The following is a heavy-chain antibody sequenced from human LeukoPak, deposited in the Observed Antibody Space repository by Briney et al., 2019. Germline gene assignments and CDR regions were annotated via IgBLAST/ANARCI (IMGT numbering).Heavy chain of an antibody. CDR2: INPSGGST. CDR3: ARHRSETYWAGRIDPFDI. CDR1: GYTFTSYY. J-gene: IGHJ3*02. Sequence: ASVKVSCKASGYTFTSYYMHWVRQAPGQGLEWMGIINPSGGSTSYAQKFQGRVTMTRDTSTSTVYMELSSLKASDTAVYYCARHRSETYWAGRIDPFDIWGQGTMVTVSS. D-gene: IGHD2-8*02. V-gene: IGHV1-46*01.